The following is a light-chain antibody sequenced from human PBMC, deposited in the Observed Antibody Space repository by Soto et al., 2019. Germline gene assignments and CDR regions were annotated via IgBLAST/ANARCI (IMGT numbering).Light chain of an antibody. V-gene: IGKV3-15*01. Sequence: EIVMTQSPATLSVSPWERATLSCRASQSVSSNLAWYQQKPGQAPRLLIHDASTRATGIPARFSGSESGTEFILTISSVESEDFAIYYCQQHNDWPTFGQGTRLEI. CDR1: QSVSSN. CDR3: QQHNDWPT. J-gene: IGKJ5*01. CDR2: DAS.